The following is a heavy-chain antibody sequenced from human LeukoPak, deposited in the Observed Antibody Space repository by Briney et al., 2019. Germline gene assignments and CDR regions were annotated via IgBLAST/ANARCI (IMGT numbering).Heavy chain of an antibody. CDR3: AGYYCGGDCYSGYFDY. CDR2: LYYTGST. D-gene: IGHD2-21*02. V-gene: IGHV4-39*01. Sequence: SETLSLTCTVSGGSISSSSYYWGWIRQPPGKGLEWIGSLYYTGSTYYNPSLKSRVTISVDTSKNQFSLKLSSVTAADTALYYCAGYYCGGDCYSGYFDYWGQGTLVTVSS. J-gene: IGHJ4*02. CDR1: GGSISSSSYY.